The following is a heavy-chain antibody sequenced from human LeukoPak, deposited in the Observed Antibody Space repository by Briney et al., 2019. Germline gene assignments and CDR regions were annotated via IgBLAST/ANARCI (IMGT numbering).Heavy chain of an antibody. CDR1: GFTFSSYW. V-gene: IGHV3-7*01. CDR3: ARDGSSGWYGNDAFDI. J-gene: IGHJ3*02. CDR2: IKQDGSEK. Sequence: GGYLRLSCAASGFTFSSYWMSWVRQAPGKGLEWVANIKQDGSEKYYVDSVKGRFTISRDNAKNSLYLQMNSLRAEDTAVYYCARDGSSGWYGNDAFDIWGQGTMVTVSS. D-gene: IGHD6-19*01.